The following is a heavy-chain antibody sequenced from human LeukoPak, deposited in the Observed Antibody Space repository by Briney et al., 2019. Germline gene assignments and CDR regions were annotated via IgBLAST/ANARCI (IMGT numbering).Heavy chain of an antibody. CDR3: ARGTYNYMVQGDHYYYMDV. CDR1: GGSISSYY. J-gene: IGHJ6*03. Sequence: PSETLSLTCTVSGGSISSYYWSWIRQPAGKGLEWIGRIYTSGNTNYNPSLKSRVTMSVDTSKNQFSLKLSSVTAADTAVYYCARGTYNYMVQGDHYYYMDVWGKGTTVTISS. D-gene: IGHD3-10*01. CDR2: IYTSGNT. V-gene: IGHV4-4*07.